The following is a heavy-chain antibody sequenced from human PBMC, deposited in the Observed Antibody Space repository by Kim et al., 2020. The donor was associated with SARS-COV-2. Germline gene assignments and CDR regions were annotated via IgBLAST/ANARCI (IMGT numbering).Heavy chain of an antibody. CDR3: ARAEEVGIAVAGEWGR. D-gene: IGHD6-19*01. J-gene: IGHJ4*02. CDR1: GYTFTSYY. V-gene: IGHV1-46*01. CDR2: INPSGGST. Sequence: ASVKVSCKASGYTFTSYYMHWVRQAPGQGLEWMGIINPSGGSTSYAQKFQGRVTMTRDTSTSTVYMELSSLRSEDTAVYYCARAEEVGIAVAGEWGRWGQGTLVTVSS.